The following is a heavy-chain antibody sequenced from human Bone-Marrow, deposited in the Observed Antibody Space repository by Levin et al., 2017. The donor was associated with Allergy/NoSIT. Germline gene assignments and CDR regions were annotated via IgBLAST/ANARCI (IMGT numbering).Heavy chain of an antibody. V-gene: IGHV3-48*02. D-gene: IGHD3-22*01. CDR1: GFTFRHYT. Sequence: RSGGSLRLSCAASGFTFRHYTMNWVRQAPGKGLEWVSCITSSGDSTYYADSVKGRFTISRDNAKNSLYLQLNRLRDEDTAMYYCVRDPARGYYDSSGYSGDHWGQGTLVTVSS. J-gene: IGHJ4*02. CDR3: VRDPARGYYDSSGYSGDH. CDR2: ITSSGDST.